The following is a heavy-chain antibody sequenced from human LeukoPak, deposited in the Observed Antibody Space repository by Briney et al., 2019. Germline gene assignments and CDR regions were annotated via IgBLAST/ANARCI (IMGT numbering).Heavy chain of an antibody. V-gene: IGHV4-34*01. CDR2: INHSGST. D-gene: IGHD3-9*01. J-gene: IGHJ5*02. CDR1: GGSFSGYY. Sequence: SETPSLTCAVYGGSFSGYYWSWIRQPPGKGLEWIGEINHSGSTYYNPSLKSRVTMSVDTSKNQFSLKLNSVTAADTAVYYCARDYDVLTAYPPTQLFDPWGQGTLVTVSS. CDR3: ARDYDVLTAYPPTQLFDP.